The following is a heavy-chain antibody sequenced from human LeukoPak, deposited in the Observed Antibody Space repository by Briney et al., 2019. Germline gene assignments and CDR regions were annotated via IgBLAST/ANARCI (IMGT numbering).Heavy chain of an antibody. V-gene: IGHV4-34*01. J-gene: IGHJ5*02. CDR3: ARRRVRQQLVRGGRNWFDP. CDR1: GGSFSGYY. D-gene: IGHD6-13*01. CDR2: INHSGST. Sequence: SETLSLTCGVYGGSFSGYYWSWIRQPPGKGLEWIGEINHSGSTNYNPSLKSRVTISVDTSKNQFSLKLSSVTAADTAVYYCARRRVRQQLVRGGRNWFDPWGQGTLGTVSS.